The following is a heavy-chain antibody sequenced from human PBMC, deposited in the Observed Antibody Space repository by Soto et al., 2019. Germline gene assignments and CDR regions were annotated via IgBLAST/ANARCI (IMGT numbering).Heavy chain of an antibody. CDR1: GGSLSSYY. J-gene: IGHJ4*02. CDR3: ARGSCRSSRCYGFDS. CDR2: ISTSGST. V-gene: IGHV4-4*07. D-gene: IGHD2-2*01. Sequence: QVQLQESGPGLVKPSETLSLTCTVSGGSLSSYYWSWIRQPAGKGLEWIGRISTSGSTNYNPSLKSRVTMSVDTSKNQFSLRQSSVTAADTAVYYCARGSCRSSRCYGFDSWGQGTLVTVSS.